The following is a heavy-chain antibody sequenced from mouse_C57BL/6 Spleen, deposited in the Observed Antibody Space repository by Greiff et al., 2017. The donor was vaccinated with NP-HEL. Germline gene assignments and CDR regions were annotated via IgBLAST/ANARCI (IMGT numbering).Heavy chain of an antibody. J-gene: IGHJ3*01. V-gene: IGHV1-7*01. Sequence: VQLQQSGAELAKPVASVKLSCKASGYTFTSYWMHWVKQRPGQGLEWIGYINPSSGYTTYNQKFKDKATLTADKSSSTAYMQLSSLTYEDSAVYYCGREEWGWLAYWGQGTRVTVSA. D-gene: IGHD1-3*01. CDR3: GREEWGWLAY. CDR1: GYTFTSYW. CDR2: INPSSGYT.